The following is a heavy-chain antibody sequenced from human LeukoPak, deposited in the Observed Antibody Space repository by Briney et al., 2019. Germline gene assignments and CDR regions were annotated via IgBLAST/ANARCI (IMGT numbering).Heavy chain of an antibody. J-gene: IGHJ3*02. D-gene: IGHD1-1*01. CDR3: ARVFLSSTTGGDAFDI. CDR1: GFSINIGYY. V-gene: IGHV4-4*07. CDR2: IYTSGST. Sequence: SETLSLTCNVSGFSINIGYYWSWIRQPAGKGLEWIGRIYTSGSTNYNPSLKSRVTMSVDTSKNQFSLKLSSVTAADTAVYYCARVFLSSTTGGDAFDIWGQGTMVTVSS.